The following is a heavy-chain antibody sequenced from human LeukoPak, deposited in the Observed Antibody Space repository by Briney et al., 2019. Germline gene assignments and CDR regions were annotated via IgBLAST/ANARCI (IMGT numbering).Heavy chain of an antibody. CDR2: IDDSGVIR. CDR1: GFTFKTHA. V-gene: IGHV3-23*01. J-gene: IGHJ6*02. Sequence: GGSLRLSCAASGFTFKTHAMSWVRQAPGKGLEWVSRIDDSGVIRSHADSVKGRFTISRDNSKMTLILQMNSLRAEDTAVYYCAKRLKRNYYYHYAMDVWGQGTTVTVSS. CDR3: AKRLKRNYYYHYAMDV. D-gene: IGHD3-22*01.